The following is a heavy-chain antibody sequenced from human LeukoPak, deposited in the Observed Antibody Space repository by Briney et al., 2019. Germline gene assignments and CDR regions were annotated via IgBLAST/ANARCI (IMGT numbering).Heavy chain of an antibody. Sequence: GGSLRLSCAASGFTFSSYAMGWVRQAPGKGLEWVSAISGSGGSTYYADSVKGRFTISRDNSKNTLYLQMNSLRAEDTAVYYCAKGALYYYDSSGDDAFDIWGQGTMVTVSS. CDR3: AKGALYYYDSSGDDAFDI. CDR2: ISGSGGST. CDR1: GFTFSSYA. J-gene: IGHJ3*02. D-gene: IGHD3-22*01. V-gene: IGHV3-23*01.